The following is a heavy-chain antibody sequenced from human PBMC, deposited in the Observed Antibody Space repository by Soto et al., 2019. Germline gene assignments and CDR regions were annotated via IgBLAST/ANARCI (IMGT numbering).Heavy chain of an antibody. CDR3: ATRCPAFDY. CDR1: GYTFTSYG. Sequence: QVQLVQSGPEVKKPGASVKVSCKTSGYTFTSYGISWVRQAPGQGLEWMGWISTYKGNTNYAQKFQGRATMTTDTSTSTAYMELRSLRSDDTAAYYCATRCPAFDYWGQGTLVTVSS. CDR2: ISTYKGNT. V-gene: IGHV1-18*01. J-gene: IGHJ4*02.